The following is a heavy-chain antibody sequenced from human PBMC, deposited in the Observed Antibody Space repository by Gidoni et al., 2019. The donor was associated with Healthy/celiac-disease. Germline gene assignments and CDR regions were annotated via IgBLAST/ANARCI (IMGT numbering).Heavy chain of an antibody. V-gene: IGHV5-51*01. Sequence: EVQLVQSGAEVKKPGESLKISCKGSGYSFTSYWIGWVRQMPGKGLEWMGIIYPGDSDTRYSPSFQGQVTISADKSISTAYLQWSSLKASDTAMYYCARPIRNVLLSGDAFDIWGQGTMVTVSS. CDR2: IYPGDSDT. CDR1: GYSFTSYW. J-gene: IGHJ3*02. CDR3: ARPIRNVLLSGDAFDI. D-gene: IGHD3-10*01.